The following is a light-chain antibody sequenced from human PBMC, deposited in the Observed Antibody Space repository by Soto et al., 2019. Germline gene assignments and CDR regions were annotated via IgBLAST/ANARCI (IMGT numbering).Light chain of an antibody. CDR3: QQYYSTPLT. CDR1: QSVLYSSNNKNY. J-gene: IGKJ4*01. CDR2: WAS. V-gene: IGKV4-1*01. Sequence: DIEMTQSPDSLAVSLGERATINCKSSQSVLYSSNNKNYLAWYQQKPGQPPKLLVYWASTRESGVPDRFSGSGSGTDFTLTISSLQAEDVAVYYCQQYYSTPLTSGGGTKGEIK.